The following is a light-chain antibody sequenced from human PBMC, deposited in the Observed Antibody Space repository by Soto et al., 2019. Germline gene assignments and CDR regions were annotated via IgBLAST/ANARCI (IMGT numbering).Light chain of an antibody. CDR3: QQYGNSPIT. CDR2: GAS. J-gene: IGKJ5*01. V-gene: IGKV3-20*01. Sequence: ETVLTQSPGTLSLSPGERATLSCRASQSVRSNYLAWYQQKPGQPPRLLIYGASSRATGIPDRFSGSGSGTDFTLTITRLEPEDFAVYDCQQYGNSPITFGQGTRLEIK. CDR1: QSVRSNY.